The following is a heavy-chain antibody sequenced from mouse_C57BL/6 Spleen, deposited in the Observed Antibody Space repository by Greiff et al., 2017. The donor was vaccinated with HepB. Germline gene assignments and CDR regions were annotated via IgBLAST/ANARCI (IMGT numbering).Heavy chain of an antibody. CDR3: ARSRNYYGSYYAMDY. Sequence: EVQLQQSGPELVKPGASVKISCKASGYTFTDYYMNWVKQSHGKSLEWIGDINPNNGGTSYNQKFKGKATLTVDKSSSTAYMALRSLTSEDSAVYYCARSRNYYGSYYAMDYWGQGTSVTVSS. CDR2: INPNNGGT. CDR1: GYTFTDYY. J-gene: IGHJ4*01. D-gene: IGHD1-1*01. V-gene: IGHV1-26*01.